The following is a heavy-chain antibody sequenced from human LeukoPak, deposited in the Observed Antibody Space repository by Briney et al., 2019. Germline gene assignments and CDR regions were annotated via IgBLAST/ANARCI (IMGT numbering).Heavy chain of an antibody. J-gene: IGHJ4*02. D-gene: IGHD3-16*01. CDR1: GFTFSSYA. V-gene: IGHV3-30*04. CDR2: ISYDGSNK. Sequence: GRSLRLSCAASGFTFSSYAMHWFRHAPGKWLEWVAVISYDGSNKYYADSVKGRFTISRDNSKNTLYLQMNSLRAEDTAVYYCARENWGPDCWGQGTLVTVSS. CDR3: ARENWGPDC.